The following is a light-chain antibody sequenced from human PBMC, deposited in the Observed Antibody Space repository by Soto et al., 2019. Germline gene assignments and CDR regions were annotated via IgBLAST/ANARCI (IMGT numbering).Light chain of an antibody. CDR1: QSVSSRD. CDR3: QQYGSSPRS. J-gene: IGKJ1*01. V-gene: IGKV3-20*01. Sequence: EIVLTQSPGTLSLSPGERATLSCRASQSVSSRDLALYQQKPGQAPRLLIFNTSSRATGIPDRFSGSGSGTDFTLTINRLEPEDFAVYYCQQYGSSPRSFGQGTKVDI. CDR2: NTS.